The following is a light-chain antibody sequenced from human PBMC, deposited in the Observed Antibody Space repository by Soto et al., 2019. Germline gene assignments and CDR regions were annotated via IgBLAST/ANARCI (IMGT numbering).Light chain of an antibody. CDR2: DAS. J-gene: IGKJ1*01. V-gene: IGKV3-11*01. Sequence: EIVLTQSPATLSLSPGERATLSCRASQSVSSYLAWYQQKPGQAPRLLIYDASNRATGIPARFSGSGSGTDFTLTISSLEPEDFAVYYCQQRSNWPPSTFGQGTKVDTK. CDR1: QSVSSY. CDR3: QQRSNWPPST.